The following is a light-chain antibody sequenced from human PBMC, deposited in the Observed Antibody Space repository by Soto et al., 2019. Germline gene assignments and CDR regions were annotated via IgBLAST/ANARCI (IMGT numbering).Light chain of an antibody. CDR3: SSFRSSSTLYV. CDR1: SSDVGGYNY. J-gene: IGLJ1*01. V-gene: IGLV2-14*01. Sequence: QSALTQPASVSGSPGQSITSSCTGTSSDVGGYNYVSWYQQHPGKAPKLMIYDVSNRPSGVSNRFSGSKSGNTASLTISGLQAEDEADYYCSSFRSSSTLYVFGTGTKVTVL. CDR2: DVS.